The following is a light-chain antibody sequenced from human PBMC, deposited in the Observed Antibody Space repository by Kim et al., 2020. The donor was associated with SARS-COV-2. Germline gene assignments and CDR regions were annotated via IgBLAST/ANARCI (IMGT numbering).Light chain of an antibody. CDR3: QSADSSGTWV. V-gene: IGLV3-25*03. J-gene: IGLJ3*02. CDR2: KDN. CDR1: ALPKQY. Sequence: SYELTQPPSVSVSPGQTARITCSGDALPKQYAYWYQQKPGQAPVLVIYKDNERPSGIPERFSGSSSGTTVTLTISGVQAEDEDDYYCQSADSSGTWVFGG.